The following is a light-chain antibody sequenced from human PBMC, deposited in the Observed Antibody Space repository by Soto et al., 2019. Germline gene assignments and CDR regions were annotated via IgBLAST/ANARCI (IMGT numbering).Light chain of an antibody. Sequence: DIQMTQSPSSLSTSVGDRVTITCRASQSISSYLNWYQQKPGKAPKLLIYASSSLHSGVPSRFSGSGAGTDFTLTISSLQPEDFATYYCQQSYLTPLTFGGGTKVEIK. J-gene: IGKJ4*01. V-gene: IGKV1-39*01. CDR2: ASS. CDR1: QSISSY. CDR3: QQSYLTPLT.